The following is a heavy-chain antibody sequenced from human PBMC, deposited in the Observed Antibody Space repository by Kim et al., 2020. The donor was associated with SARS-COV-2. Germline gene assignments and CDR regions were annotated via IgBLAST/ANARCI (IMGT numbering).Heavy chain of an antibody. CDR1: GFTFSSYA. D-gene: IGHD6-13*01. J-gene: IGHJ4*02. V-gene: IGHV3-23*01. CDR2: ISGSGGST. Sequence: GGSLRLSCAASGFTFSSYAMSWVRQAPGKGLEWVSAISGSGGSTYYADSVKGRFTISRDNSKNTLYLQMNSLRAEDTAVYYCAKDRVAAMAAAQVDYWGQGTLVTVSS. CDR3: AKDRVAAMAAAQVDY.